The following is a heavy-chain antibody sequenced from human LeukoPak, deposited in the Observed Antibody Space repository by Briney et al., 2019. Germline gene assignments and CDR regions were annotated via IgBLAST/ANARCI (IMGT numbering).Heavy chain of an antibody. D-gene: IGHD6-13*01. J-gene: IGHJ4*02. CDR3: ARVGKVAAAVYRTYDY. CDR2: ISSSSSTR. Sequence: GGSLSLSCALAGFIFSSYRVRCVRQAGRGGMGWVSYISSSSSTRYYADYVKGRLTISRDNAKNLLYLQMNSLRAEDTAVYYWARVGKVAAAVYRTYDYWGQGTLVTVSS. V-gene: IGHV3-48*04. CDR1: GFIFSSYR.